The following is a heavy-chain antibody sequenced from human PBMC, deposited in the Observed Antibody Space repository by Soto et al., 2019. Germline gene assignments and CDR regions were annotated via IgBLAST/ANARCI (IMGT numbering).Heavy chain of an antibody. D-gene: IGHD6-6*01. J-gene: IGHJ4*02. CDR3: ARESWAARHFDY. CDR2: IYYSRST. V-gene: IGHV4-31*03. Sequence: PSETLSLTCTVSGGSISSGGYYWSWIRQHPGKGLEWIGYIYYSRSTYYNPSLKSRVTISVDTSKNQFSLKLSSVTAADTAVYYCARESWAARHFDYWGQGTLVTVSS. CDR1: GGSISSGGYY.